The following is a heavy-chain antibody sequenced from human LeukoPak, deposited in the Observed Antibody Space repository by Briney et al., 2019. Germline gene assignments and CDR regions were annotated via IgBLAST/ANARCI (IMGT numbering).Heavy chain of an antibody. CDR2: IYYSGST. V-gene: IGHV4-4*02. D-gene: IGHD4-23*01. J-gene: IGHJ3*02. CDR1: GGSISSSNW. Sequence: PSETLSLTCAVSGGSISSSNWWSWVRQPPGKGLEWIGYIYYSGSTNYNPSLKSRVTISVDTSKNQFSLKLSSVTAADTAVYYCARHQRGNSDAFDIWGQGTVVTVSS. CDR3: ARHQRGNSDAFDI.